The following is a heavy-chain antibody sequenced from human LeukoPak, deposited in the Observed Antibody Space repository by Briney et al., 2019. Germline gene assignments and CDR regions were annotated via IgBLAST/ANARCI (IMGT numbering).Heavy chain of an antibody. Sequence: SETLSLTCTVSGGSISSSSYYWGWIRQPPGKGLEWIGSIYYSGSTYYNPSLKSRVTISVDTSKNQFSLKLSSVTAADTAVYYCHCQGERLGELSLSLDYWGQGTLVTVSS. CDR1: GGSISSSSYY. V-gene: IGHV4-39*07. J-gene: IGHJ4*02. CDR3: HCQGERLGELSLSLDY. D-gene: IGHD3-16*02. CDR2: IYYSGST.